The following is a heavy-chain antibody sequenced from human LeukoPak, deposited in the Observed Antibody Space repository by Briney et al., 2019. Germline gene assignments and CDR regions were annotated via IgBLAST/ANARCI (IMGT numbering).Heavy chain of an antibody. J-gene: IGHJ4*02. V-gene: IGHV6-1*01. D-gene: IGHD6-19*01. CDR2: TYYRSKWYN. CDR1: GDSVSSKNGA. CDR3: ARDFGTTGWHTFDY. Sequence: SQTLSLTCVVSGDSVSSKNGAWNWIRQSPSRGLEWLGRTYYRSKWYNDYAESMEGRMTISQDTSKNQNSLHLNSVTPDDTAVYYCARDFGTTGWHTFDYWGQGTLVTVSS.